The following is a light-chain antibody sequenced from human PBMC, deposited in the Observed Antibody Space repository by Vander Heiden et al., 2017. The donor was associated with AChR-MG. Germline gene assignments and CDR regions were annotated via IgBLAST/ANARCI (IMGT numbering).Light chain of an antibody. Sequence: QSALTPPPSACGSPGQSVTIPRSCTSRDVGFYNHVSWYQHHAGRAAKLMIYEATKRPSGVPDRFSASKSGNIASLTVSGRQDEDEADYFCSSQAASDTVMFGGGTKVTVL. CDR2: EAT. CDR1: SRDVGFYNH. CDR3: SSQAASDTVM. V-gene: IGLV2-8*01. J-gene: IGLJ3*02.